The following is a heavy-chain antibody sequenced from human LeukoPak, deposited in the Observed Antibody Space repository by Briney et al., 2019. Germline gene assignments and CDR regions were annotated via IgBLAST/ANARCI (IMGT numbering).Heavy chain of an antibody. Sequence: PSEILSLTCTISGGSVSDYYWSWIRQSPGKGLEWIGYIYYTGSTSYNPSLKSRVTISADTSKNEFSLKLNSVTAADTAVYYCASRKLGNDYWGQGTLVTVSS. CDR1: GGSVSDYY. J-gene: IGHJ4*02. CDR2: IYYTGST. V-gene: IGHV4-59*02. CDR3: ASRKLGNDY. D-gene: IGHD7-27*01.